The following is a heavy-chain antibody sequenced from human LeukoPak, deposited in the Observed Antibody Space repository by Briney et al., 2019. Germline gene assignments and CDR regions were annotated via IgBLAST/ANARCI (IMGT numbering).Heavy chain of an antibody. D-gene: IGHD6-6*01. CDR1: GFTFSDYY. J-gene: IGHJ4*02. V-gene: IGHV3-11*01. CDR3: ARHSRPSSRQRFDY. Sequence: PGGSLRLSCAASGFTFSDYYMSWIRQAPGKGLEWVSYISSSGSTIYYADSVKGRFTISRDNAKNSLYLQMNSLRAEDTAVYYCARHSRPSSRQRFDYWGQGTLVTVSS. CDR2: ISSSGSTI.